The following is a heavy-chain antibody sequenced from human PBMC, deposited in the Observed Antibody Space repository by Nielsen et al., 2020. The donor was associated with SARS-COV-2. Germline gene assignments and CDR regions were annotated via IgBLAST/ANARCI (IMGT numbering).Heavy chain of an antibody. V-gene: IGHV3-30-3*01. Sequence: GESLKISCAASGFTFSSYAMHLVRQAPGKGLEWVAVISYDGSNKYYADSVKGRFTISRDNSKNTLYLQMNSLRAEDTALYYCAKDKSHIVVVPAAKFGYYYYGMDVWGQGTTVTVSS. CDR1: GFTFSSYA. D-gene: IGHD2-2*01. CDR2: ISYDGSNK. J-gene: IGHJ6*02. CDR3: AKDKSHIVVVPAAKFGYYYYGMDV.